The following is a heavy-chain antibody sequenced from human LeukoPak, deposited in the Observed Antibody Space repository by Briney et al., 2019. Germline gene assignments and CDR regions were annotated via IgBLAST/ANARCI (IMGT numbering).Heavy chain of an antibody. CDR2: IYYSGST. V-gene: IGHV4-39*01. Sequence: SETLSLTCTVSGGSTSSSSYYWGWIRQPPGKGLEWIGSIYYSGSTYYNPSLKSRVTISVDTSKNQVSPKLSSVTAADTGVYYLARQGGSRRYDWFDPWGQGTLVTVSS. D-gene: IGHD6-13*01. CDR1: GGSTSSSSYY. J-gene: IGHJ5*01. CDR3: ARQGGSRRYDWFDP.